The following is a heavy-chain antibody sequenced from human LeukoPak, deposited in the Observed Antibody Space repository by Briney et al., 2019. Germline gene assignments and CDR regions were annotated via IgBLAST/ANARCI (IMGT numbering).Heavy chain of an antibody. CDR3: TRGSLSGSSRDY. D-gene: IGHD1-26*01. CDR2: MNPDTGDT. CDR1: GYTFTAYD. Sequence: ASVRVSFKASGYTFTAYDINWVRQATGQGLEWMGWMNPDTGDTGYAQRFQGRVIMTRNTSIDTAYMELSGLSSEDTAVYYCTRGSLSGSSRDYWGQGALVTVSS. V-gene: IGHV1-8*01. J-gene: IGHJ4*02.